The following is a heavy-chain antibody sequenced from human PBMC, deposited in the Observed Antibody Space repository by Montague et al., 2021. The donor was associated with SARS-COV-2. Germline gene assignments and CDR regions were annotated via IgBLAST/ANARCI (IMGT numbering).Heavy chain of an antibody. CDR2: IYYSGGT. D-gene: IGHD2-15*01. Sequence: SETLSLTCTVSGFSISTGYYYGWIIQHPGKELEWIIYIYYSGGTNYNPSLKNRVTISVDTSKNQFSLKLSSLTAADTAVYYCARHPIGSFPRYGMDVWGQGTTVTVSS. J-gene: IGHJ6*02. V-gene: IGHV4-38-2*02. CDR3: ARHPIGSFPRYGMDV. CDR1: GFSISTGYY.